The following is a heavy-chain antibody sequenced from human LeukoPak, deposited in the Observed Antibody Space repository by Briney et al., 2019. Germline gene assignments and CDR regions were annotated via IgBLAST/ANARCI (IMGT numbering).Heavy chain of an antibody. Sequence: GASVKVSCKASGGTFSSYAISWVRQAPGQGLEWMGRIIPIFGTANYAQKFQGRVTITTDESTSTASMELSSLRSEDTAVYYCARGIDYFNDAFDIWGQGTMVTVSS. CDR3: ARGIDYFNDAFDI. D-gene: IGHD5-12*01. J-gene: IGHJ3*02. CDR2: IIPIFGTA. V-gene: IGHV1-69*05. CDR1: GGTFSSYA.